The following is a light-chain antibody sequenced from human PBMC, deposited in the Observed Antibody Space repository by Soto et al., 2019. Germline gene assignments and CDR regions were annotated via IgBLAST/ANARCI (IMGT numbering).Light chain of an antibody. Sequence: DIQMTQSPSSLSASVGDRVIITCQASQDISNYLNWYQKKPGKAPKLLIYDVFNLEAGVPSRFSGRGSGTNFTLNISSLQPEEIATYYCQQYDNLFFSFGGGTRVESK. CDR3: QQYDNLFFS. CDR2: DVF. CDR1: QDISNY. J-gene: IGKJ4*01. V-gene: IGKV1-33*01.